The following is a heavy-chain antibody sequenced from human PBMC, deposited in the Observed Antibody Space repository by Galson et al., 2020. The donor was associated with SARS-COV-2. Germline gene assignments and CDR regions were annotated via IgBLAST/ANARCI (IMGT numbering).Heavy chain of an antibody. Sequence: GESLKISCAAAGFKFNSYAISWVRQPPGKGLEWVSAISRSGGSTYYPPSVKGRFTLSRNNSKNTLYLQMNSLRVEDTAVYYCAKALLVYGDYGDYYDYGMDVWGQGTTVTVSS. D-gene: IGHD4-17*01. J-gene: IGHJ6*02. CDR1: GFKFNSYA. CDR3: AKALLVYGDYGDYYDYGMDV. CDR2: ISRSGGST. V-gene: IGHV3-23*01.